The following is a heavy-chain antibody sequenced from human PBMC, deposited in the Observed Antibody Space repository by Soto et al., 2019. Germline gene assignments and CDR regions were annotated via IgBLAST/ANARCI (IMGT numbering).Heavy chain of an antibody. V-gene: IGHV1-8*01. D-gene: IGHD3-16*01. CDR2: MNPNSGNP. J-gene: IGHJ3*02. CDR1: GYTFTSYD. Sequence: ASVKVSCKASGYTFTSYDINWVRQATGQGLEWMGWMNPNSGNPGYAQKFQGRVTMTRNTSISTAYMELSSLRSEETAVYYCARGAFYGVTLYDYIWGSPRADAFDIWGQGTMVTVSS. CDR3: ARGAFYGVTLYDYIWGSPRADAFDI.